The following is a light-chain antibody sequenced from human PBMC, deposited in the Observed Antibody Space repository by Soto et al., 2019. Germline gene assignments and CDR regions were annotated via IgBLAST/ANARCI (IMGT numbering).Light chain of an antibody. CDR3: QQYDNRPLT. V-gene: IGKV3-15*01. CDR2: GAS. CDR1: QSVSSN. Sequence: EIVMTQSPATLPVSPGERATLSCRASQSVSSNLAWYQQKPGQAPRFLIYGASTRATGIPARFSGSGSGTEFTLTISSLQSEDFAVYYCQQYDNRPLTFGGGTKV. J-gene: IGKJ4*01.